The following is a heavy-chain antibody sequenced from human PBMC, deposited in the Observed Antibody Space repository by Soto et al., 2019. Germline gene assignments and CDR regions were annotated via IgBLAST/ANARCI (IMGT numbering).Heavy chain of an antibody. V-gene: IGHV3-15*07. J-gene: IGHJ6*02. Sequence: EVQLVESGGGLVKPGGSLRLSCAASGFTFSNAWMNWVRQAPGKGLEWVGRIKSKTDGGTTDYAAPVKGRFTISRDDSKNTLYLQMNSLKTEDTAVYYCTTKTTHYDFWSGYYIPLNYYYGMDVWGQGTTVTVSS. CDR1: GFTFSNAW. CDR3: TTKTTHYDFWSGYYIPLNYYYGMDV. D-gene: IGHD3-3*01. CDR2: IKSKTDGGTT.